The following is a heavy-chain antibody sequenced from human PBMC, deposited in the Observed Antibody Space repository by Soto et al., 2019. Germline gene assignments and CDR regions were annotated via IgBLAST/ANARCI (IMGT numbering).Heavy chain of an antibody. CDR3: ARVDSSSGFDY. V-gene: IGHV4-38-2*01. D-gene: IGHD6-6*01. Sequence: ETLSLTCAVSGYSISSGYYWGWIRQPPGKGLEWIGSIYHSGSTYYNPSLKSRVTISVDTSKNQFSLRLTSVTAADTAVYYCARVDSSSGFDYWGQGTLVTVSS. CDR1: GYSISSGYY. CDR2: IYHSGST. J-gene: IGHJ4*02.